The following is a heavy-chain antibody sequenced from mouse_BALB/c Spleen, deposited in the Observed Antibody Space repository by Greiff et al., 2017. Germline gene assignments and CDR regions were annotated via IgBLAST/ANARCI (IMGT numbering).Heavy chain of an antibody. J-gene: IGHJ3*01. CDR2: INPNYDST. Sequence: EVQLQQFGAELVKPGASVKISCKASGYTFTDYNMDWVKQSHGKSLEWIGDINPNYDSTSYNQKFKGKATLTADKSSSTAYMQLSSLTSDDSAVYFCARSLGRGFAYWGQGTLVTVSA. CDR3: ARSLGRGFAY. CDR1: GYTFTDYN. D-gene: IGHD4-1*01. V-gene: IGHV1-18*01.